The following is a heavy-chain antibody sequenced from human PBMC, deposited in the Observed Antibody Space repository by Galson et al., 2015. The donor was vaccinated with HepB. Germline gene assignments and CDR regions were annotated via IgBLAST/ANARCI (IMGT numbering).Heavy chain of an antibody. CDR2: ISYDGSNK. J-gene: IGHJ5*02. CDR1: GFTFGSYA. D-gene: IGHD3-10*01. CDR3: ARDKAMVRGVINNWFDP. Sequence: LRLSCAASGFTFGSYAMHWVRQAPGKGLEWVAVISYDGSNKYYADSVKGRFTISRDNSKNTLYLQMNSLRAEDTAVYYCARDKAMVRGVINNWFDPWGQGTLVTVSS. V-gene: IGHV3-30*04.